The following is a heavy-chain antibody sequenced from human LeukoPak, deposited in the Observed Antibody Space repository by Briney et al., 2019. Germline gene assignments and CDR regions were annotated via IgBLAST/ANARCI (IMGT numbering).Heavy chain of an antibody. V-gene: IGHV5-51*01. CDR3: ARLYYYDSSGYFRGYYFDY. J-gene: IGHJ4*02. D-gene: IGHD3-22*01. Sequence: GESLKISCKGSGYSFTSYWIGWVRQMPGKGLEWMGIIYPGDSDTRYSPSFQGQVTISADKSISTAYLQWSSLKASDTAMYYCARLYYYDSSGYFRGYYFDYWGQGTLVTVSS. CDR2: IYPGDSDT. CDR1: GYSFTSYW.